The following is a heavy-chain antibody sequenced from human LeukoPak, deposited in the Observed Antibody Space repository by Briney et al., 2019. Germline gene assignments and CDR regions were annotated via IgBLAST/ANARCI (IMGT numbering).Heavy chain of an antibody. D-gene: IGHD2-15*01. CDR2: ISGSGGST. J-gene: IGHJ6*03. CDR1: GFTFSSYA. V-gene: IGHV3-23*01. CDR3: AKGGYCSGGSCYDSSYYYYYMDV. Sequence: GGSLRLSCAASGFTFSSYAMSWVRQAPGKGLEWVSAISGSGGSTYYADSVKGRFTISRDNSKNTLYLQMNSLRAEDTAVYYCAKGGYCSGGSCYDSSYYYYYMDVWGKGTTVTVSS.